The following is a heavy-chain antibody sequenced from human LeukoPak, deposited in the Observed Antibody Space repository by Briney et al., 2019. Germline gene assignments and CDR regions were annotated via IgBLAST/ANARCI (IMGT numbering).Heavy chain of an antibody. CDR1: GFTFSSYA. J-gene: IGHJ6*03. V-gene: IGHV3-23*01. Sequence: PGGSLRLSCAASGFTFSSYAMSWVRQAPGKGLEWVSAISGSGGSTYYADSVKGRFTISRDNSKNTLYLQMNSLRAEDTAVYYCAKKEVQKGYYYYYMDVWGKGTTVTISS. CDR3: AKKEVQKGYYYYYMDV. CDR2: ISGSGGST.